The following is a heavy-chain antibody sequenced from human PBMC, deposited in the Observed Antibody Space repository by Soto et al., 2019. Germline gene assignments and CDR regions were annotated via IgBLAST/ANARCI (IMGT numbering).Heavy chain of an antibody. Sequence: QVQLVQSGAEVKKPGASVKVSCKASGYTFSTYYMHWVRQAPGQGYEWMGIINPSGGSTTYAQKFQGRVTMTRDKSATTVYMELSSLKSGDTAVYYCARYDYNGYYFDDWGQGTLVTVSS. CDR2: INPSGGST. CDR1: GYTFSTYY. V-gene: IGHV1-46*01. J-gene: IGHJ4*02. CDR3: ARYDYNGYYFDD. D-gene: IGHD4-4*01.